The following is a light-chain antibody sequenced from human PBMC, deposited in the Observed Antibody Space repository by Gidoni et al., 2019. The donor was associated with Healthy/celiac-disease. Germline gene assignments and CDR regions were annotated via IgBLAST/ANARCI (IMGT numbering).Light chain of an antibody. CDR3: QAWDSRTVV. V-gene: IGLV3-1*01. CDR1: KLGDQY. Sequence: SYELTKPPSVSVSPGQTASTTCSGDKLGDQYACWYQQKPGQSPVLVLYQDSKRPSGIPERFSGSTSGNTVTLPISGTQAMDEADYFCQAWDSRTVVFGGGTKLTVL. CDR2: QDS. J-gene: IGLJ2*01.